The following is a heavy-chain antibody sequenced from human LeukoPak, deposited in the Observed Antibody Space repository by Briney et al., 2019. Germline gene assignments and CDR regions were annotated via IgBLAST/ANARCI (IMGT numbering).Heavy chain of an antibody. V-gene: IGHV4-59*08. CDR1: GGSISSYY. J-gene: IGHJ3*02. D-gene: IGHD6-19*01. CDR3: ARRENSSGWYPMIGAFDI. Sequence: SETLSLTCTVSGGSISSYYWSWIRQPPGKGLEWIGYIYYSGSTNYNPSLKSRVTISVDTSKNQFSLKLSSVTAADTAVYYCARRENSSGWYPMIGAFDIWGQGTMVTVSS. CDR2: IYYSGST.